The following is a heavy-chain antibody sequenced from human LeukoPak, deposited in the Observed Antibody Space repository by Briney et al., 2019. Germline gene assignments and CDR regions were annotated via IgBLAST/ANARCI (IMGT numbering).Heavy chain of an antibody. CDR2: ISGSGGST. CDR1: GFTFNSYA. D-gene: IGHD6-13*01. J-gene: IGHJ6*03. CDR3: AKIGPEAAAGKEKVWYYYYYYYMDV. V-gene: IGHV3-23*01. Sequence: GGSLRRSCAASGFTFNSYAMSWVRQAPGKGLEWVSAISGSGGSTYYADSVKGRFTNSRDSSKNTLYLQMNSLRAEDTGVYYCAKIGPEAAAGKEKVWYYYYYYYMDVWGKGTTVTVSS.